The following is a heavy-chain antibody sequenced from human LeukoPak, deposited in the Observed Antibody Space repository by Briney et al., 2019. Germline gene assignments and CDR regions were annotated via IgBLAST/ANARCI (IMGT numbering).Heavy chain of an antibody. Sequence: GGSLRLSCAASGFTFTNAWMSWVRQAPGKGLEWVGRIKSKTDGGTTDYAAPVKGRFTISRDDSKNTLYLQMNSLKTEDAAVYYCTTRDGRGAAFDIWGQGTMVTVSS. CDR1: GFTFTNAW. CDR3: TTRDGRGAAFDI. J-gene: IGHJ3*02. V-gene: IGHV3-15*01. D-gene: IGHD1-26*01. CDR2: IKSKTDGGTT.